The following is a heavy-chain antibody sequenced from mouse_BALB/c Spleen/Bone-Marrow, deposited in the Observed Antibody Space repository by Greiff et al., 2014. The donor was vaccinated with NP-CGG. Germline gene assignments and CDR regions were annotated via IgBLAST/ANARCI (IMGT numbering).Heavy chain of an antibody. D-gene: IGHD1-2*01. CDR3: ARYATATYWFAY. Sequence: VQLQQSGAELVKPGASVKLSCKASGYTFTSYWMHWVKQRPGQGLEWIGEINPSNGRTNYNEKFKSKATLTVDKSSSTAYMQLSSLTSEDSAVYYCARYATATYWFAYWAKGLWSLSLQ. J-gene: IGHJ3*01. V-gene: IGHV1S81*02. CDR1: GYTFTSYW. CDR2: INPSNGRT.